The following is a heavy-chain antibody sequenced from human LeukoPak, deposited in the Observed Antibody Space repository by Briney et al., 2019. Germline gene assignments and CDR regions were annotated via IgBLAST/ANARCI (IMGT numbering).Heavy chain of an antibody. Sequence: GGSLRLSCAASGFTFSSYWMSWVRQAPGEGLEWVANIKQDGSEKYYVDSVKGRFTISRDNAKNSLYLQMNSLRAEDTAVYYCARGRTYYGSGSYYEDYWGQGTLVTVSS. CDR1: GFTFSSYW. V-gene: IGHV3-7*03. D-gene: IGHD3-10*01. CDR3: ARGRTYYGSGSYYEDY. CDR2: IKQDGSEK. J-gene: IGHJ4*02.